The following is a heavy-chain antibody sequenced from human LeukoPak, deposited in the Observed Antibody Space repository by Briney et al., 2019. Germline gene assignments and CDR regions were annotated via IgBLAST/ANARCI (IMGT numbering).Heavy chain of an antibody. CDR3: ARDWATGYYYGSGSSRNWFDP. V-gene: IGHV3-21*01. D-gene: IGHD3-10*01. CDR1: GFTFSNYD. CDR2: ISSSSSYI. J-gene: IGHJ5*02. Sequence: PGGSLRLSCAASGFTFSNYDMGWVRQAPGKGLEWVSSISSSSSYIYYADSVKGRFTISRDNAKNSLYLQMNSLRAEDTAVYYCARDWATGYYYGSGSSRNWFDPWGQGTLVTVSS.